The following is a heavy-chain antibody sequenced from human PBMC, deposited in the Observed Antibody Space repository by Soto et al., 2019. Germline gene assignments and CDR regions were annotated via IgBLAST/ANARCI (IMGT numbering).Heavy chain of an antibody. CDR3: AREALVGIKGYGTDV. V-gene: IGHV1-8*01. CDR1: EYTFTSYD. J-gene: IGHJ6*02. D-gene: IGHD2-2*01. CDR2: MNPNSGNT. Sequence: QVQLVQSGAEVKKPGALVKVTCKASEYTFTSYDINWVRQATGQGLEWMGWMNPNSGNTGYAQKFQGRVTMTRNTSISTAYMELSSLRSEDTAVYYCAREALVGIKGYGTDVWGQGTTVTVSS.